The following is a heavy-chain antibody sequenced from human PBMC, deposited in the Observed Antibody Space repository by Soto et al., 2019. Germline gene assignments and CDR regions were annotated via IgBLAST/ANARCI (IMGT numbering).Heavy chain of an antibody. Sequence: SETLSLTCTVSGGSVRNQYWRWIRRPPERGLEWIGYIYRSGSTKYNPSLKSRLTISVDTSKNQFSLKLSSVTAADTAVDYCSCRLDHGQMYFCGKRTTVTGSS. CDR3: SCRLDHGQMYF. CDR2: IYRSGST. V-gene: IGHV4-4*09. J-gene: IGHJ6*04. CDR1: GGSVRNQY.